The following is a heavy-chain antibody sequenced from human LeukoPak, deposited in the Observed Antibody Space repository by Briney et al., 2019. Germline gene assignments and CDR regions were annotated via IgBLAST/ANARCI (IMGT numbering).Heavy chain of an antibody. Sequence: GGSLRLSCAASGFTFRDFWVSWVRQAPGKGLEWVANIQQNGIEKYSVEGRFTISRDNVNSLLYLRINSQRADDTAMYYCARDRDGKDLWGQGTLVTVSS. CDR2: IQQNGIEK. J-gene: IGHJ5*02. CDR3: ARDRDGKDL. D-gene: IGHD1-1*01. V-gene: IGHV3-7*03. CDR1: GFTFRDFW.